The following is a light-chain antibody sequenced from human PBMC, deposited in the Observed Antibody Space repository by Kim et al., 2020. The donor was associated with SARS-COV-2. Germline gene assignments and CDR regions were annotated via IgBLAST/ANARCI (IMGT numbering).Light chain of an antibody. V-gene: IGLV1-47*02. CDR3: AAWDDTLSARV. J-gene: IGLJ2*01. CDR2: ANN. CDR1: TSNVGKTF. Sequence: QSVLTQPPSASGTPGQSVTISCSGRTSNVGKTFVYWYQQLPGTAPRLLIYANNQRPSGVPDRFSCSKSGTSASLAISELRSEDEANYYCAAWDDTLSARVVGGGTQLTVL.